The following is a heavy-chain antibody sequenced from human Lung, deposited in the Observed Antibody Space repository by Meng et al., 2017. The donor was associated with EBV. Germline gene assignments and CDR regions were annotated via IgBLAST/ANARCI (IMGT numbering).Heavy chain of an antibody. CDR1: GGSISSGGHY. CDR2: IYYSGST. D-gene: IGHD3-22*01. J-gene: IGHJ4*02. Sequence: QVQPQESGPGLVKPSPTLPLTCTVPGGSISSGGHYWSWIRQHPEKGLEWIGYIYYSGSTYYKPSLKSRLTISVDTSKNQLSLRLSSVTAADTAVYYCARGLWYYDRGGYFDNWGRGTLVTVSS. V-gene: IGHV4-31*03. CDR3: ARGLWYYDRGGYFDN.